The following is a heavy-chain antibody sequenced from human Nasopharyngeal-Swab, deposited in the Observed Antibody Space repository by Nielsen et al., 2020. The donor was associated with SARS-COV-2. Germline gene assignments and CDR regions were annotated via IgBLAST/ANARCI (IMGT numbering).Heavy chain of an antibody. CDR3: ARAPLRDFDWRRRAWAYTWFDP. Sequence: SETLSLTCAVYGGSFSGYYWSWIRQPPGKGLGWIGEINHSGSTNYNPSLKSRVTISIDTSKNQFSLKLSSVTAADTAVYYCARAPLRDFDWRRRAWAYTWFDPWGQATLLTVSS. D-gene: IGHD3-9*01. J-gene: IGHJ5*02. CDR1: GGSFSGYY. CDR2: INHSGST. V-gene: IGHV4-34*01.